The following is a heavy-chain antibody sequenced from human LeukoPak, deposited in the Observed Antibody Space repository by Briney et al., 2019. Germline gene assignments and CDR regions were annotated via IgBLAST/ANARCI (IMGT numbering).Heavy chain of an antibody. V-gene: IGHV3-15*01. Sequence: NPGGSLTLSCAVSGFTSSNAWMSWVRQAPGKRLEWVGRIKSKTDGGTRDYAAPVKGRFTISRDDSKNTLYLQMNSLKTEDTAVYYCTTFDYAAFLIWGQGTMVTVSS. CDR2: IKSKTDGGTR. J-gene: IGHJ3*02. D-gene: IGHD4/OR15-4a*01. CDR1: GFTSSNAW. CDR3: TTFDYAAFLI.